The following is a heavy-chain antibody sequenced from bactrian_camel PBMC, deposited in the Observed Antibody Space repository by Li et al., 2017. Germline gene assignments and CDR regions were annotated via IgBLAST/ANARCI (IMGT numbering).Heavy chain of an antibody. CDR2: IYTGDGNT. V-gene: IGHV3-2*01. D-gene: IGHD6*01. CDR1: GFTWSSSY. J-gene: IGHJ4*01. CDR3: AGDPTCTVLSGSWSRTYEFKY. Sequence: HVQLVESGGGSVQVGGSLRLSCAASGFTWSSSYISWVRQAPGKGLEWVSSIYTGDGNTNSADSVKGRFTISYDNAKNTAYLEMNSLKPEDTAMYYCAGDPTCTVLSGSWSRTYEFKYWGQGTQVTVS.